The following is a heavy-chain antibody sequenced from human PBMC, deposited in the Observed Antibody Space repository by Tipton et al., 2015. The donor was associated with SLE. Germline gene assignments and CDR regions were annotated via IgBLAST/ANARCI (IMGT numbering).Heavy chain of an antibody. J-gene: IGHJ5*02. CDR2: INHSGST. Sequence: TLSLTCAVYGGSFSGYYWSWIRQPPGKGLEWIGEINHSGSTNYNPSLKSRVTISVDTSKNQFSLKLSSVTAADTAVYYCASGSTGTWFAPWGQGTLVTVSS. CDR1: GGSFSGYY. V-gene: IGHV4-34*01. D-gene: IGHD1-1*01. CDR3: ASGSTGTWFAP.